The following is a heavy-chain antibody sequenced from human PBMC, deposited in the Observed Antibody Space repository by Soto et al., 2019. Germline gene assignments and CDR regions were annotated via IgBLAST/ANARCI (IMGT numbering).Heavy chain of an antibody. V-gene: IGHV3-7*03. CDR2: INQDGSEK. J-gene: IGHJ4*02. CDR3: AKDPSSGFAMENYFDY. CDR1: GFTVNTYW. Sequence: GGSLRLSCVASGFTVNTYWMNWVRQAPGKGLEWVANINQDGSEKHYVDSVRGRFTISRDNAKDSLYLQMNSLRAEDTAVYYCAKDPSSGFAMENYFDYWGQGTLVTVSS. D-gene: IGHD3-10*01.